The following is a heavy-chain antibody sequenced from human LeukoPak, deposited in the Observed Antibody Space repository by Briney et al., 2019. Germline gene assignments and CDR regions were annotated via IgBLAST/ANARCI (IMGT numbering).Heavy chain of an antibody. Sequence: GASVKVSCKASGYIFPSYGIRWVRQAPGQGLEWMGWISAYNGNTNYAQKLQGRVTMTTDTSTSTAYMELRSLRSDDTAVYYCANLAAAYYMDVWGKGTTVTVSS. CDR1: GYIFPSYG. V-gene: IGHV1-18*01. CDR3: ANLAAAYYMDV. D-gene: IGHD6-13*01. J-gene: IGHJ6*03. CDR2: ISAYNGNT.